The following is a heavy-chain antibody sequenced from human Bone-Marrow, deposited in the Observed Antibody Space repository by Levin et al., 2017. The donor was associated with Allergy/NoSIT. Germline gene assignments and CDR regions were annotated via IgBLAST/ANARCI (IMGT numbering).Heavy chain of an antibody. CDR2: IIPVVDIV. CDR3: ATNLIGTTVTTYYYYAMDV. D-gene: IGHD4-11*01. J-gene: IGHJ6*02. Sequence: TWVRQAPGQGLEWMGRIIPVVDIVNYAQKFQGRVTITADKSTSTAYMELSSLRSEDTAVYYCATNLIGTTVTTYYYYAMDVWGQGTTITVSS. V-gene: IGHV1-69*02.